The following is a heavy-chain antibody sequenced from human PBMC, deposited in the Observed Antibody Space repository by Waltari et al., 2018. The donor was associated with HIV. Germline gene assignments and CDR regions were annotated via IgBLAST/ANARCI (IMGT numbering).Heavy chain of an antibody. Sequence: EGQLVQSGAEVKKPGESLKISCKGSGYSFDSYWVGWVRQMPGKGLECMGIINPGDSDTKYSPSFQGPFTISADKSISTAYLQWNSLQASDTAIYYCARRKKDYYDSSGHYERGAFDIWGQGTMVTVSA. J-gene: IGHJ3*02. CDR2: INPGDSDT. D-gene: IGHD3-22*01. CDR3: ARRKKDYYDSSGHYERGAFDI. V-gene: IGHV5-51*01. CDR1: GYSFDSYW.